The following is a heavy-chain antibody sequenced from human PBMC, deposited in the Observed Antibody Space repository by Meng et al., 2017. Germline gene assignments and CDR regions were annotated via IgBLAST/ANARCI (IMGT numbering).Heavy chain of an antibody. CDR3: ARDHGQSPTSGWYGFR. D-gene: IGHD6-19*01. J-gene: IGHJ4*02. CDR2: ISSSGSTI. V-gene: IGHV3-48*03. Sequence: GEALKISWAASGFTFSSYEMNWVRQAPGKGLEGVSYISSSGSTIYYADSVKGRFTISRDNAKNSLYLQMNSLRAEDTAVYYCARDHGQSPTSGWYGFRWGQGTLVTVSS. CDR1: GFTFSSYE.